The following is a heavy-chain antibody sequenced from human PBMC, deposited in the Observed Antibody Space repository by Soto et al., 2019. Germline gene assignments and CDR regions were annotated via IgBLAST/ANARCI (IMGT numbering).Heavy chain of an antibody. Sequence: QVQLVESGGGVVQPGRSLRLSCAASGFTFSSYGMHWVRQAPGKGLEWVAVISYDGSNKYYADSVKGRFTISRDNSKNTLYLQMNSLRAEDTAVYYCAKAYAVAGTWAWGQGTLVTVSS. J-gene: IGHJ5*02. CDR1: GFTFSSYG. D-gene: IGHD6-19*01. CDR2: ISYDGSNK. CDR3: AKAYAVAGTWA. V-gene: IGHV3-30*18.